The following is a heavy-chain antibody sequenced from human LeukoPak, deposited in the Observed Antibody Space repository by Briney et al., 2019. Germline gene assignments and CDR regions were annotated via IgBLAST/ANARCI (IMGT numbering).Heavy chain of an antibody. CDR3: TTDPTVVTPPLDY. V-gene: IGHV3-15*01. Sequence: GGSLRLSCAASGFTFSNAWMSWVRQAPGKGLEWVGRIKSKTDGGTTDYAAPVKGRFTISRDDSKNTLYLQMNSLKTEDTAVYYCTTDPTVVTPPLDYWGQGTLVTVSS. J-gene: IGHJ4*02. D-gene: IGHD4-23*01. CDR1: GFTFSNAW. CDR2: IKSKTDGGTT.